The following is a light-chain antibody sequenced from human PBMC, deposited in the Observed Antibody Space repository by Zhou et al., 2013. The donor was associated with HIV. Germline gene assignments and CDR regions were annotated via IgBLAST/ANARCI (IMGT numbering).Light chain of an antibody. Sequence: DIQMTQSPSSLSASVGDRVTITCQASQDISNFLNWYQQKPGKAPRLLIYDASSLETGVPSRFSGRRSGTDFTFTISSLQPEDIATYFCQQYDNIPITFGQGTRLE. CDR2: DAS. J-gene: IGKJ5*01. CDR3: QQYDNIPIT. V-gene: IGKV1-33*01. CDR1: QDISNF.